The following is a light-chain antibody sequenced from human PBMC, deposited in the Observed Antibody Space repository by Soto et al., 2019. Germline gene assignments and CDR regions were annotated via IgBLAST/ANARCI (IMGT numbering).Light chain of an antibody. CDR3: QQYSNWPRT. J-gene: IGKJ1*01. CDR2: GAS. CDR1: QSVSSN. V-gene: IGKV3-15*01. Sequence: EIVMTQSPATLSLSPGERAALSVRASQSVSSNLAWYQQKPGQAPRPVIYGASTRATGIPARFSGSGSGTEFTLTISSLQSEDLAVYYCQQYSNWPRTFGQGTKVDIK.